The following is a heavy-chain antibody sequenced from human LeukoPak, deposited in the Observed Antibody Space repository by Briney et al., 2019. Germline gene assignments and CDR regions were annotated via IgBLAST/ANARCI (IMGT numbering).Heavy chain of an antibody. CDR2: INPSGGST. CDR1: GYTFTSYY. D-gene: IGHD2-21*02. CDR3: ARDPNPRNIVVVTALDY. V-gene: IGHV1-46*01. Sequence: ASVKVSCKASGYTFTSYYMHWVRQAPGQGLEWMGLINPSGGSTSYAQKFQGRVTMTRDTSTSTVYMELSSLRSEDTAVYYCARDPNPRNIVVVTALDYWGQGTLVTVSS. J-gene: IGHJ4*02.